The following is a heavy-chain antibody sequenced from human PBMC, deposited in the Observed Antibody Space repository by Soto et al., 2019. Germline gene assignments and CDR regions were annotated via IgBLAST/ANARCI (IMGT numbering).Heavy chain of an antibody. D-gene: IGHD3-3*01. CDR3: AHSPGYDFWSGYYKWTNYFDY. CDR1: GFSLSTSGVG. V-gene: IGHV2-5*02. CDR2: IYWDDDK. J-gene: IGHJ4*02. Sequence: SGPTLVKPTQTLTLTCTFSGFSLSTSGVGVGWIRQPPGKALEWLALIYWDDDKRYSPSLKSRLTITKDTSKNQVVLTMTNMDPVDTATYYCAHSPGYDFWSGYYKWTNYFDYWGQGTLVTVSS.